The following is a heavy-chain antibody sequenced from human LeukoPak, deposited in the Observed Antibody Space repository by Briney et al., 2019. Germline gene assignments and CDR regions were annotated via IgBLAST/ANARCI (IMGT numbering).Heavy chain of an antibody. CDR2: IKQDGSEK. CDR1: GFTFSSYW. J-gene: IGHJ3*02. D-gene: IGHD3-3*01. V-gene: IGHV3-7*01. Sequence: GGSLRLSCAASGFTFSSYWMSWVRQAPGKGLEWVANIKQDGSEKYYVDSVKGRFTISRDNAKNSLYLQMNSLRAEDTAVYYCARGGATTFGLWGNAFDIWGQGTMVTVSS. CDR3: ARGGATTFGLWGNAFDI.